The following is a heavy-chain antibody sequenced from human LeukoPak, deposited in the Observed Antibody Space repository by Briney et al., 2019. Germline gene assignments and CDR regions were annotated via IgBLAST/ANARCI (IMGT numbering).Heavy chain of an antibody. CDR3: AKSGLGDHGIFTGRGSPYYYYCLDV. D-gene: IGHD2-15*01. CDR1: GITFNDFV. J-gene: IGHJ6*03. Sequence: PGGSVSLSRTACGITFNDFVMQGVRQAPAKGLEWVALISGDGCTTDYASSVEGRFTISRDNTQKSLFLEMNNLGTEDTALYYCAKSGLGDHGIFTGRGSPYYYYCLDVWGKGTTVIVS. CDR2: ISGDGCTT. V-gene: IGHV3-43*02.